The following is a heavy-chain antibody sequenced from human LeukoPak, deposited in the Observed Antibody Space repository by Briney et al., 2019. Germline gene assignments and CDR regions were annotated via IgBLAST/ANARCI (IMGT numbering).Heavy chain of an antibody. Sequence: SETLSLTCTVSGGSISSYYWSWIRQPAGKGLEWIGRIYTSGSTNYNPSLKSRVTMSVDTSKNQFSLKLSSVTAAGTAVYYCARTSYSSGWYYFDYWGQGTLVTVSS. D-gene: IGHD6-19*01. CDR3: ARTSYSSGWYYFDY. J-gene: IGHJ4*02. CDR2: IYTSGST. CDR1: GGSISSYY. V-gene: IGHV4-4*07.